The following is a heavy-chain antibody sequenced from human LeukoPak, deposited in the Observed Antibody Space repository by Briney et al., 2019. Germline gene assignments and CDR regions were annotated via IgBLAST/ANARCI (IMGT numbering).Heavy chain of an antibody. V-gene: IGHV1-18*01. Sequence: ASVKVSCKASGYTFTSYGISWVRQAPGQGREWMGWISAYDGNTNYAQKLQGRVTMTTDTSTSTAYMELRSLRSDDTAVYYCARDVYDFWSGYYTWYFDYWGQGTLVTVSS. J-gene: IGHJ4*02. CDR1: GYTFTSYG. CDR2: ISAYDGNT. D-gene: IGHD3-3*01. CDR3: ARDVYDFWSGYYTWYFDY.